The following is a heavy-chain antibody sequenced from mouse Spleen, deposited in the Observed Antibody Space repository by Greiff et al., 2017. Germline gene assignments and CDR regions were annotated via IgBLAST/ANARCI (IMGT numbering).Heavy chain of an antibody. V-gene: IGHV14-3*02. J-gene: IGHJ1*01. CDR1: GFNIKDTY. D-gene: IGHD1-1*01. Sequence: EVQLQQSGAELVKPGASVKLSCTASGFNIKDTYMHWVKQRPEQGLEWIGRIDPANGNTKYDPKFQGKATITADTSSNTAYLQLSSLTSEDTAVYYCAPFYSGSKGYFDVWGAGTTVTVSS. CDR3: APFYSGSKGYFDV. CDR2: IDPANGNT.